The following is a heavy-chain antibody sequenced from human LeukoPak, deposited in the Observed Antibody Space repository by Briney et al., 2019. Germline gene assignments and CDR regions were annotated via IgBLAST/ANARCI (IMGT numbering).Heavy chain of an antibody. V-gene: IGHV1-2*02. CDR3: ARVRDYYDSTLHY. CDR2: INPNSGGT. CDR1: GYTFTGYY. Sequence: ASVKVSCKASGYTFTGYYMHWVRQAPGQGLEWMGWINPNSGGTNYAQKFQGRVTMTRDTSISTAYMELSRLRSDDTAVYYCARVRDYYDSTLHYWGQGTLVTVSS. D-gene: IGHD3-22*01. J-gene: IGHJ4*02.